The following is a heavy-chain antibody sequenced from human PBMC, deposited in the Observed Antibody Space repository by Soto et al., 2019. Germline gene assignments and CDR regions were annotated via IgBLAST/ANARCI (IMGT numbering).Heavy chain of an antibody. CDR3: ARELTTSGYGMDV. Sequence: PSETLSLTCTVSGGSISSGDYYWSWIRQPPGKGLEWIGYIYYSGSTYYNPSLKSRVTISVDTSKNQFSLKLSSVTAADTAVYYCARELTTSGYGMDVWGQGTTVTAP. V-gene: IGHV4-30-4*01. CDR1: GGSISSGDYY. CDR2: IYYSGST. D-gene: IGHD3-10*01. J-gene: IGHJ6*02.